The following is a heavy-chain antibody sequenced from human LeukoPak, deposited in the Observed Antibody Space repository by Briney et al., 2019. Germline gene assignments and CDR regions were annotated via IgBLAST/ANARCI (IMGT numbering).Heavy chain of an antibody. D-gene: IGHD6-19*01. CDR3: ARAGYSSGWYSAAAVPPYFDY. CDR1: GYTFTSYG. V-gene: IGHV1-18*01. Sequence: GASVKVSCKASGYTFTSYGISWVRQAPGQGLEWMGWISAYNGNTNYAQKLQGRVTMTTDTSTSTAYMELRSLRSDDTAVYYCARAGYSSGWYSAAAVPPYFDYWGQGTLVTVSS. CDR2: ISAYNGNT. J-gene: IGHJ4*02.